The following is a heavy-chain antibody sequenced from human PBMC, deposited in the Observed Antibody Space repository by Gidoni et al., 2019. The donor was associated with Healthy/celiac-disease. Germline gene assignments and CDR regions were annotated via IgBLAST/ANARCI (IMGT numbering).Heavy chain of an antibody. D-gene: IGHD3-10*01. CDR1: GGSFSGYY. J-gene: IGHJ3*02. CDR3: ARESPPVLLWFGEINAFDI. Sequence: QVQLQQWGAGLLKPSETLSLTCAVYGGSFSGYYWSWIRQPPGKGLEWIGEINHSGSTNYNPSLKSRVTISVDTSKNQFSLKLSSVTAADTAVYYCARESPPVLLWFGEINAFDIWGQGTMVTVSS. CDR2: INHSGST. V-gene: IGHV4-34*01.